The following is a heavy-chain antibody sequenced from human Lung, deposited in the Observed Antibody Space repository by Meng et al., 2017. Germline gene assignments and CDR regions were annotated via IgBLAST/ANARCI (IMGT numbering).Heavy chain of an antibody. Sequence: QVQLVQSGAEVKKPGASVKVSCKASGYTFTSYAMHWVRKAPGQRLEWMGWINAGNGNTKYSQKFQGRVTITRDTSASTAYMELSSLRSEDTAVYYCARGEGYCTNGVCSPGYWGQGTLVPSPQ. J-gene: IGHJ4*02. CDR2: INAGNGNT. CDR1: GYTFTSYA. D-gene: IGHD2-8*01. CDR3: ARGEGYCTNGVCSPGY. V-gene: IGHV1-3*01.